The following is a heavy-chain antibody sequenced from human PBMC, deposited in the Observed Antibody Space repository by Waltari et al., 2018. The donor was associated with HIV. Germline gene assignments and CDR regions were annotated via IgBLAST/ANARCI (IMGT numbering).Heavy chain of an antibody. CDR2: NYPGDAT. CDR1: NFTISHRP. J-gene: IGHJ5*02. D-gene: IGHD3-10*01. CDR3: ATGVRYYGP. V-gene: IGHV3-53*01. Sequence: EVLLTESGGRLIQTGGSLGLSCVASNFTISHRPVTWGRPASGGPLEWVAVNYPGDATHDADSVRGRFTIARVRSRTSVLLLMNGLFADDTAIYYCATGVRYYGPWGQGTRVTVSS.